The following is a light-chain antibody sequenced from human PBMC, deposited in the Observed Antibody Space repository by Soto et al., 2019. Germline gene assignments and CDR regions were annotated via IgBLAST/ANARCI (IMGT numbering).Light chain of an antibody. CDR1: QSVSSY. Sequence: EIVLTQSPAPLSLSPGARATLSCRASQSVSSYLAWYQQKPGQSPRLLIYDASNRATGIPARFSGSGSGTEFTLTISSLEPEDVAVYYCQQRSNWPSYTFGQGTKVEIK. J-gene: IGKJ2*01. CDR3: QQRSNWPSYT. V-gene: IGKV3-11*01. CDR2: DAS.